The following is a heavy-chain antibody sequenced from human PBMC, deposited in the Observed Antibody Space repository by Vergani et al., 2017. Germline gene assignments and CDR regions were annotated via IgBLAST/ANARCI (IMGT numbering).Heavy chain of an antibody. J-gene: IGHJ6*02. D-gene: IGHD4-17*01. CDR1: GYTLTDHY. V-gene: IGHV1-69-2*01. Sequence: VQLEQSGAEVKKPGYSVTVSCRASGYTLTDHYMHWVKQAPGKGLEWMGLVDPEDGETIYAEKFKGRVTRAADTSTDTAHLELSSLRSKDTAVYYCATPQTVTTGGMEVWGQGTTVIVSS. CDR3: ATPQTVTTGGMEV. CDR2: VDPEDGET.